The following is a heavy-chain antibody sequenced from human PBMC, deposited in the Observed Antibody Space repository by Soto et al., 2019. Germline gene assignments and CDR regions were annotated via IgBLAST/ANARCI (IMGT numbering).Heavy chain of an antibody. Sequence: EVQLLESGGGLVQPGESLRLSCATSGFAFRNYAMAWVRQAPGERLEWVSGISGDYNSTFYADSVRGRFTIYRDNIKGVLHLQMKGLRGEDAALYFCGKTIYGYFSNDAYAVWGPGTRVAVSS. CDR3: GKTIYGYFSNDAYAV. CDR2: ISGDYNST. V-gene: IGHV3-23*01. CDR1: GFAFRNYA. D-gene: IGHD5-18*01. J-gene: IGHJ3*01.